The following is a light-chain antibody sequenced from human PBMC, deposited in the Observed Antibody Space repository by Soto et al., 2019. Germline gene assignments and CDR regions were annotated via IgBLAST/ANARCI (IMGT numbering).Light chain of an antibody. V-gene: IGKV3-15*01. CDR1: QRVSSSY. J-gene: IGKJ1*01. CDR3: QQYNNRPPWT. Sequence: EIVLTQSPGTLSLSPGERATLSWMGSQRVSSSYLAWYQQKPGHAPRLLIFAASTRATGIPARFSGSGSGTEFSLTITSLQSEDFALYYCQQYNNRPPWTFGQGTKVDIK. CDR2: AAS.